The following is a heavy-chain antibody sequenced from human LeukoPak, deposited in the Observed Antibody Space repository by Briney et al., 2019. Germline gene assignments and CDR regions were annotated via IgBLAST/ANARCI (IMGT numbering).Heavy chain of an antibody. J-gene: IGHJ4*02. V-gene: IGHV3-30*02. Sequence: PGRSLRLSCAASGFTFSSYGMHWVRQAPGKGLEWVAFIRYDGSNKYYTDSVKGRFTISRDNSKNTLYLQMNSLRAEDTAVYYCAAGAFFDYWGQGTLVTVSS. CDR3: AAGAFFDY. D-gene: IGHD3-10*01. CDR2: IRYDGSNK. CDR1: GFTFSSYG.